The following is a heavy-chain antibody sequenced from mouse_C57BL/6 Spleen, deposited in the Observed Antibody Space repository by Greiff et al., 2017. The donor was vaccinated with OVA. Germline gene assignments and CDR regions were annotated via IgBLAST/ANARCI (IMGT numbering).Heavy chain of an antibody. J-gene: IGHJ3*01. CDR3: ARSLTGTSWFAY. Sequence: VQLQQSGPELVKPGASVKISCKASGYSFTSYYIHWVKQRPGQGLEWIGWIYPGSGNTKYNEKFKGKATLTADTSSSTAYMQLSSLTSEDSAVYYCARSLTGTSWFAYWGQGTLVTVSA. CDR1: GYSFTSYY. CDR2: IYPGSGNT. V-gene: IGHV1-66*01. D-gene: IGHD4-1*01.